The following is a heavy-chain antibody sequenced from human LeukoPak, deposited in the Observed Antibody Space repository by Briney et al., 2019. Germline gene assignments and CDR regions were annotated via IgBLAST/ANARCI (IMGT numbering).Heavy chain of an antibody. CDR2: INYSGNT. CDR1: GGSFSSSSYY. V-gene: IGHV4-39*01. J-gene: IGHJ6*03. CDR3: ARQCHSFSTYIYFYYYMDV. Sequence: SETLSLTCAVSGGSFSSSSYYWAWIRQPPGKGLEWIERINYSGNTYYNPSLVRRVTMSVDTSKNQFSLRLSSVTAADTAVYYCARQCHSFSTYIYFYYYMDVWGKGTTATVSS. D-gene: IGHD4-11*01.